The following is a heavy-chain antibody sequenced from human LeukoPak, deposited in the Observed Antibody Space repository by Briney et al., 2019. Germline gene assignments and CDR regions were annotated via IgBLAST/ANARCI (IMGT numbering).Heavy chain of an antibody. CDR1: GYTFTGYY. V-gene: IGHV1-2*02. D-gene: IGHD3-10*01. CDR2: INPNSGGT. CDR3: AKDSSWFGEFSPNWFDP. J-gene: IGHJ5*02. Sequence: ASVKVSCKASGYTFTGYYMHWVRQAPGQGLEWMGWINPNSGGTNYAQKFQGRVTMTRDTSISTAYMELSRLRSDDTAVYYCAKDSSWFGEFSPNWFDPWGQGTLVTVSS.